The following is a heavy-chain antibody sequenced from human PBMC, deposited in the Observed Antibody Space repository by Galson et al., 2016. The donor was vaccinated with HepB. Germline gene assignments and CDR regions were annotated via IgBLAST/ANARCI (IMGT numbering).Heavy chain of an antibody. V-gene: IGHV3-15*01. CDR3: TSDVAAVGVGEFDY. CDR2: IQSFTSGGTT. CDR1: GFNFNPAW. J-gene: IGHJ4*02. D-gene: IGHD3-10*01. Sequence: SLRLSCATSGFNFNPAWLSWVRQAPGKGLEWVARIQSFTSGGTTDYAAPVKGRFTISSDDSQSTVYLQMDRLKSEDTGLYYCTSDVAAVGVGEFDYWGQGVLVTVSS.